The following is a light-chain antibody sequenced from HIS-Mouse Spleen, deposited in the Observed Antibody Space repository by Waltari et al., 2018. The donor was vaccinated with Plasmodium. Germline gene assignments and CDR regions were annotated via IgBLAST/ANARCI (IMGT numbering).Light chain of an antibody. Sequence: SYELTQPPSVSVSPGQTARITCSGDALPKQYAYWYQKKPSQAPVMVIYKDSERPSGIPERFSGSSSGTTVTLTISGVQAEDEADYYCQSADSSGTYRVFGGGTKLTVL. J-gene: IGLJ2*01. CDR1: ALPKQY. CDR2: KDS. V-gene: IGLV3-25*03. CDR3: QSADSSGTYRV.